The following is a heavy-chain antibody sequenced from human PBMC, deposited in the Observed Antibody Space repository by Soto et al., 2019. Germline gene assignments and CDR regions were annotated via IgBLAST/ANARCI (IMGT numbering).Heavy chain of an antibody. CDR3: ARIEKGYGST. Sequence: SETLSLTCTVSGGSISSYYWSWIRQPPGKGLEWIGYIYYSGSTNYNPSLKSRVTISVDTSKNQFSLKLSSVTAADTAVYYCARIEKGYGSTWGQGTLVTVSS. CDR1: GGSISSYY. D-gene: IGHD3-10*01. V-gene: IGHV4-59*01. J-gene: IGHJ4*02. CDR2: IYYSGST.